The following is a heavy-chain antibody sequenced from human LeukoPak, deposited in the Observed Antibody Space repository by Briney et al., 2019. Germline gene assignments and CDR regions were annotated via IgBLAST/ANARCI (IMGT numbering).Heavy chain of an antibody. V-gene: IGHV4-39*07. D-gene: IGHD5-12*01. CDR2: IHYSGST. CDR1: GGSIGSSSHF. J-gene: IGHJ4*02. Sequence: SETLSLTCTVSGGSIGSSSHFWGWIRQPPGKGLEWIGNIHYSGSTYYNPSLKSRVTISVDTSKNQFSLKLSSVTAADTAVYYCARGLRQGYFDYWGQGTLVTVSS. CDR3: ARGLRQGYFDY.